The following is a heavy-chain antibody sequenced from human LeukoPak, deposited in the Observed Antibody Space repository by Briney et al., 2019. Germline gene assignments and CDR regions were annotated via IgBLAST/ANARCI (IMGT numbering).Heavy chain of an antibody. CDR1: GYTFTGYY. J-gene: IGHJ4*02. D-gene: IGHD2-21*02. Sequence: VASVKVSCKASGYTFTGYYMHWVRQAPGQGLEWMGWINPNSGGTNYAQKFQGRVTMTRDTYISTAYMELSRLRSDDTAVYYCARSLLAYCGGDCYHDYWGQGTLVTVSS. CDR3: ARSLLAYCGGDCYHDY. CDR2: INPNSGGT. V-gene: IGHV1-2*02.